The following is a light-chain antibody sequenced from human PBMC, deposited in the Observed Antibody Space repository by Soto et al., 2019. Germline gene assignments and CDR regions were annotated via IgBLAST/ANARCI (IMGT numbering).Light chain of an antibody. CDR1: QDISNY. CDR3: QQYDNLPLT. V-gene: IGKV1-33*01. Sequence: DIQMTQSPSSLSGSVGDGLTITCQAIQDISNYLNWYQQKPGKDPKLLIYDASNLETGVPSRCSGSGSGTDFTFTISSLQPEDIATYYCQQYDNLPLTFGGGTKVDIK. CDR2: DAS. J-gene: IGKJ4*01.